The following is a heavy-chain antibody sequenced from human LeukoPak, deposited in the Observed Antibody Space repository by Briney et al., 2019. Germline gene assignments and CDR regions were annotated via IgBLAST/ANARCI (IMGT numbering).Heavy chain of an antibody. CDR1: GGSFSGYY. J-gene: IGHJ4*02. D-gene: IGHD1-1*01. Sequence: PSETLSLTCAVYGGSFSGYYWSWIRQPPGKGLEWIGEINHSGSTNYNPSLKSRVTISVDTSKNQFSLKLSYVTAADTAVYYCARGQRTGFDYWGQGTLVTVSS. CDR2: INHSGST. CDR3: ARGQRTGFDY. V-gene: IGHV4-34*01.